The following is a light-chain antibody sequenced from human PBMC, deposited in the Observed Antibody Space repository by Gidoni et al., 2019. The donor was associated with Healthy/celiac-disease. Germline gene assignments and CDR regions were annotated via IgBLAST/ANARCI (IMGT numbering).Light chain of an antibody. CDR1: ALPKQY. CDR2: KDS. CDR3: QSADSSGTYVV. J-gene: IGLJ2*01. Sequence: SHELTQPHPVSVSPGQTARITCSGDALPKQYAYWYQQKPGQAPVLVIYKDSERPSGIPERFSGSSSGTTVTLTSSGVQAEDEADYYCQSADSSGTYVVFGGGTKLTVL. V-gene: IGLV3-25*03.